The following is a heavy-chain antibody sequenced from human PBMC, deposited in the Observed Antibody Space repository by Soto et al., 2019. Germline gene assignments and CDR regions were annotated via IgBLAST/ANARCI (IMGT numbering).Heavy chain of an antibody. CDR1: GFTFSSYA. D-gene: IGHD6-19*01. Sequence: PGGSLRLSCAASGFTFSSYAMHWVRQAPGKGLEWVAVISYDGSNKYYADSVKGRFTISRDNSKNTLYLQMNSLRAEDTAVYYCARDRGIAVVYPTYYFDYWGQGTLVTVSS. CDR3: ARDRGIAVVYPTYYFDY. V-gene: IGHV3-30-3*01. CDR2: ISYDGSNK. J-gene: IGHJ4*02.